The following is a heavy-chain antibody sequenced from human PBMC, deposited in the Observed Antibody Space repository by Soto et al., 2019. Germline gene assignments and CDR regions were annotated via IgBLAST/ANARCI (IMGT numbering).Heavy chain of an antibody. CDR1: GFTFSSYA. D-gene: IGHD6-13*01. CDR3: AKDSNVEQQLDYFDY. J-gene: IGHJ4*02. CDR2: ISGSGGST. Sequence: HPGGSLRLSCAASGFTFSSYAMSWVRQAPGKGLEWVSAISGSGGSTYYADSVKGRFTISRDNSKNTLYLQMNSLRAEDTAVYYCAKDSNVEQQLDYFDYWGQGTLVTVSS. V-gene: IGHV3-23*01.